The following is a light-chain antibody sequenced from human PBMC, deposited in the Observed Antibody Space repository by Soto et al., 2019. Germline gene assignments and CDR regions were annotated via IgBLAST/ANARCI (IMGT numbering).Light chain of an antibody. CDR2: DAS. Sequence: DIQMTQSPSTLAASGGDAVTGGCRASQSVSGWLAWYQQKPGEAPKLLIYDASALPRGVPSRFSGSRSGTKFTLTIASLQPDDFAPYYCQHYDTFSGTFGPGTQVDIK. V-gene: IGKV1-5*01. J-gene: IGKJ1*01. CDR1: QSVSGW. CDR3: QHYDTFSGT.